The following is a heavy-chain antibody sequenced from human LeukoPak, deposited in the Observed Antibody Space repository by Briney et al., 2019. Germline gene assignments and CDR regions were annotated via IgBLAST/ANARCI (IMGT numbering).Heavy chain of an antibody. J-gene: IGHJ5*02. V-gene: IGHV4-34*01. D-gene: IGHD3-3*01. Sequence: SETLSLTCAVYGGSFSGYYWSWIRQPPGKGLEWNGEINHSGSTNYNPSLKSRVTISVDTSKNQFSLKLSSVTAADTAVYYCARHELRFLEWLFPSNWFDPWGQGTLVTVSS. CDR2: INHSGST. CDR3: ARHELRFLEWLFPSNWFDP. CDR1: GGSFSGYY.